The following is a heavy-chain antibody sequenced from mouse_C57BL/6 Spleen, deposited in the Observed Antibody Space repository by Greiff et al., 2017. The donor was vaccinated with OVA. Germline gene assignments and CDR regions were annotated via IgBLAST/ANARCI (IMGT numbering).Heavy chain of an antibody. D-gene: IGHD2-2*01. CDR3: ARHMVTTDFDY. Sequence: EVKLMESGGDLVKPGGSLKLSCAASGFTFSSYGMSWVRQTPDKRLEWVATISSGGSYTYYPDSVKGRFTISRDNAKNTLYLQMSSLKSEDTAMYYCARHMVTTDFDYWGQGTTLTVSS. V-gene: IGHV5-6*01. CDR2: ISSGGSYT. J-gene: IGHJ2*01. CDR1: GFTFSSYG.